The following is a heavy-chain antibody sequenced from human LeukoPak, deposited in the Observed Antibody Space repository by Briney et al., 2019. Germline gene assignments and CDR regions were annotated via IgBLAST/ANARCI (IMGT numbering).Heavy chain of an antibody. CDR1: GFTFSSYA. J-gene: IGHJ5*02. CDR3: ARDRKLDP. CDR2: ISYDGSNK. V-gene: IGHV3-30-3*01. Sequence: PGRSLRLSCAASGFTFSSYAMHWVRQAPGKGLEWVAIISYDGSNKFYADSVKGRFTISRDNSKNTLYLQMNSLRAEDTAVYYCARDRKLDPWGQGTLVIVSS.